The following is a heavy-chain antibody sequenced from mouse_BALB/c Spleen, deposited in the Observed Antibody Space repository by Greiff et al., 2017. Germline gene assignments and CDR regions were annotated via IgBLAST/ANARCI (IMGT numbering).Heavy chain of an antibody. Sequence: EVKLLQSGGGLVKPGGSLKLSCAASGFTFSSYSMSWVRQTPEKRLEWVGTISSGGSYTYYPDSMKGRITISRDNAKNTLYLQMSSLKSEDTAMYYCTKEEVQGAMDYWGQGTSVTVSS. CDR2: ISSGGSYT. J-gene: IGHJ4*01. D-gene: IGHD2-14*01. CDR3: TKEEVQGAMDY. V-gene: IGHV5-6-4*01. CDR1: GFTFSSYS.